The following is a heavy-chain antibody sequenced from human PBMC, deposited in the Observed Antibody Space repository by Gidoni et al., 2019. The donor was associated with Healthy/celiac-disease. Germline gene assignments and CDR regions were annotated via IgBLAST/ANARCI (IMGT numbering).Heavy chain of an antibody. J-gene: IGHJ4*02. CDR1: GFTFSSYA. D-gene: IGHD3-3*01. CDR3: AQVGDDFWSALVDY. Sequence: EVQLLESGGGLVQPGGSLRLSCAASGFTFSSYAMSWVRQAPGKGLEWVSAISGSGGSTYYADSVKGRFTISRDNSKNTLYLQMNSLRAEDTAVYYCAQVGDDFWSALVDYWGQGTLVTVSS. CDR2: ISGSGGST. V-gene: IGHV3-23*01.